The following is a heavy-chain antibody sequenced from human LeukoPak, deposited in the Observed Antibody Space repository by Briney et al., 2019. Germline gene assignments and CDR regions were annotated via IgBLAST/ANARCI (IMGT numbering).Heavy chain of an antibody. CDR1: GGSISSGSYY. J-gene: IGHJ4*02. Sequence: SQTLSLTCTVSGGSISSGSYYWSWIRQPAGKGLEWIGRIYTSGSTNYNPSLKSRVTISVDTSKNQFSLKLSSVTAADTAVYYCARDGYCTNGVCYSYPCWGQGTLVTVSS. V-gene: IGHV4-61*02. CDR3: ARDGYCTNGVCYSYPC. D-gene: IGHD2-8*01. CDR2: IYTSGST.